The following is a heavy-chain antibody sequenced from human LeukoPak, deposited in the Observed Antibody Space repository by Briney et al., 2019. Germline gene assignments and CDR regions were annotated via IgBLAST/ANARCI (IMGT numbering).Heavy chain of an antibody. CDR2: IYYSGST. V-gene: IGHV4-59*01. CDR3: ARGHSSSWYSFDY. Sequence: PSETLSLTCTVSGGSISSYYWNWIRQPPGKGLEWIGYIYYSGSTNYSPSLKSRVTMSVDTSKKQSSLKVSSVIAADTAVYYCARGHSSSWYSFDYWGQGTLVTVSS. J-gene: IGHJ4*02. D-gene: IGHD6-13*01. CDR1: GGSISSYY.